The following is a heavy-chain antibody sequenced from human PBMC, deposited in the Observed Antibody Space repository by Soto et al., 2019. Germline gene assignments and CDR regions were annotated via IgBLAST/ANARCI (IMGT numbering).Heavy chain of an antibody. Sequence: QITLKESGPTLVKPTQTLTLTCTFSGFSLSTSGVGVGWIRQPPGKALEWLALIYWDDDKRYSPSLKSRLTINKDTSKNQVVLTMTNMDPVDTATYYCAHRRGLWFGGQDAIWFDPWGQGTLVTVSS. CDR2: IYWDDDK. CDR3: AHRRGLWFGGQDAIWFDP. J-gene: IGHJ5*02. V-gene: IGHV2-5*02. CDR1: GFSLSTSGVG. D-gene: IGHD3-10*01.